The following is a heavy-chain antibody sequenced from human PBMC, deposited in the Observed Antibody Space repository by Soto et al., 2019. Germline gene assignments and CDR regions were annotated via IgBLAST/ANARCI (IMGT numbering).Heavy chain of an antibody. CDR3: ARKKYYYDSSGYQAFDY. J-gene: IGHJ4*02. V-gene: IGHV2-70*01. CDR1: GFSLSTSGMC. CDR2: IDWDDDK. Sequence: SGPTLVNPTQALTLTCTFSGFSLSTSGMCVSWIRQPPGKALEWLALIDWDDDKYYSTSLKTRLTISKDTSKNQVVLTMTNMDPVDTATYYCARKKYYYDSSGYQAFDYWGQGTLVTVSS. D-gene: IGHD3-22*01.